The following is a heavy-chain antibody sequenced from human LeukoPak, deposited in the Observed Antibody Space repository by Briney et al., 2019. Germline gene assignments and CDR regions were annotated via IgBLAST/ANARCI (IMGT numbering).Heavy chain of an antibody. CDR1: GFTVSSNY. Sequence: GSLRLSCAASGFTVSSNYMSWVRQPPGKGLEGIGEMYLSGTTHSNPSVKSRVNISINKSKNQFFLNLSSVTAADTAVYYCAGLVGRYSSGLYYYYFDYWGQGTLVTVSS. V-gene: IGHV4-4*02. CDR2: MYLSGTT. J-gene: IGHJ4*02. CDR3: AGLVGRYSSGLYYYYFDY. D-gene: IGHD3-22*01.